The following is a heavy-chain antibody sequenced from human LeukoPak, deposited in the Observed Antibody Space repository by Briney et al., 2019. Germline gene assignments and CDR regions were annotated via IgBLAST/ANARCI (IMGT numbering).Heavy chain of an antibody. D-gene: IGHD2-15*01. CDR3: ARDVGYCSGGSCYPYWFDY. V-gene: IGHV3-48*03. CDR1: GFTFSSYG. CDR2: ISSGGNNI. J-gene: IGHJ4*02. Sequence: GGSLRLSCAASGFTFSSYGMNWVRQAPGKGLEWLSYISSGGNNIHYADSVKGRFTISRDNAKNSLSLQMNSLRAEDTAVYFCARDVGYCSGGSCYPYWFDYWGQGTLVTVSS.